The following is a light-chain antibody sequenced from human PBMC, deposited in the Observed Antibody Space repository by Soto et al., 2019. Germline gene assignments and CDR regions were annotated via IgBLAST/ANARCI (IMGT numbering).Light chain of an antibody. CDR3: AAWDDTLTTLV. CDR2: KNN. Sequence: QAVVTQPPSASGTPGQRVTMSCSGRNFNIGSNFVSWYQQVPGTAPKLLIYKNNQRPSGVPDRVSGSKSATSASLAIAGLRSEDEAEYFCAAWDDTLTTLVFGAGTKLTVL. J-gene: IGLJ2*01. CDR1: NFNIGSNF. V-gene: IGLV1-47*01.